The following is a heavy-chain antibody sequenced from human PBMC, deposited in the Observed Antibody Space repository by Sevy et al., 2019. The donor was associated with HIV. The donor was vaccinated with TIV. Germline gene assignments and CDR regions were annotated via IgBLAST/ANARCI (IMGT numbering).Heavy chain of an antibody. D-gene: IGHD1-26*01. CDR3: AKGGSGSYFSYFDY. CDR1: GFTFSSYG. CDR2: ISYDGSNK. J-gene: IGHJ4*02. Sequence: GGSLRLSCAASGFTFSSYGMHWVRQAPGKGLEWVAVISYDGSNKYYADPVKGRFTISRDNSKNTLYLQMNSLRAEDTAVYYCAKGGSGSYFSYFDYWGQGTLVTVSS. V-gene: IGHV3-30*18.